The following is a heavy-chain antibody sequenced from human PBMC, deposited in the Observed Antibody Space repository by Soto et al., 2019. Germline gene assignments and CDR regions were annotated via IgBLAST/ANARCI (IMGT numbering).Heavy chain of an antibody. CDR2: ISYDGSNK. J-gene: IGHJ4*02. CDR1: GFTFSSYG. D-gene: IGHD3-22*01. CDR3: AKTIRRQVVITTALDY. V-gene: IGHV3-30*18. Sequence: QVQLVESGGGVVQPGRSLRLSCAASGFTFSSYGMHWVRQAPGKGLEWVAVISYDGSNKYYADSVKGRFTISRDNSKNTLYLQMNSLRAEDTAVYYCAKTIRRQVVITTALDYWGQGTLVTVSS.